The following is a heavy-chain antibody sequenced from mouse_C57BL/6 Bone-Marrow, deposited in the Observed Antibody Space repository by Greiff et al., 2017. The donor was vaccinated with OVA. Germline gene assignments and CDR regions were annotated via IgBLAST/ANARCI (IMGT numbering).Heavy chain of an antibody. CDR2: ISDGGSST. J-gene: IGHJ4*01. CDR3: ASYNYAMDY. Sequence: EVQRVESGGGLVKPGGSLKLSCAASGFTFSSYALSWVRQTPETRLEWVATISDGGSSTYYPDNVKGRFTISRDNAKNNMYLKMSHLKSEDTAMYYCASYNYAMDYWGQGTSVTVSS. V-gene: IGHV5-4*01. CDR1: GFTFSSYA. D-gene: IGHD1-3*01.